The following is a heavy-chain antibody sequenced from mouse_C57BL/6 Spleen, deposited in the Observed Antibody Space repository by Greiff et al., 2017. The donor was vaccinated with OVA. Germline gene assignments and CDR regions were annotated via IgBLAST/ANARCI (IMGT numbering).Heavy chain of an antibody. CDR2: ISSGNSTI. CDR1: GFTFSDYG. CDR3: ARRDCSNAMDY. Sequence: EVKVVESGGGLVKPGGSLKLSCAASGFTFSDYGMHWVRQAPEKGLEWVAYISSGNSTIYYADTVKGRFTISRDNAKNTLFLQMTSLRSEDTAMYYCARRDCSNAMDYWGQGTSVTVSS. J-gene: IGHJ4*01. D-gene: IGHD2-5*01. V-gene: IGHV5-17*01.